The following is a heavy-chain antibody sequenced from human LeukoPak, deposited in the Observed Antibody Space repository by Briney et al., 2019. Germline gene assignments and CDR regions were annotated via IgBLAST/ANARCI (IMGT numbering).Heavy chain of an antibody. D-gene: IGHD1-20*01. CDR3: ARYNYLRSFDY. J-gene: IGHJ4*02. V-gene: IGHV4-59*01. CDR1: GGSISSYY. Sequence: PSETLSLTCTVSGGSISSYYWSWIRQPPGKGLEWIGYIYYSGSTNYNPSRKSRVTISVDTSKNQFSLKLSSVTAADTAVYYCARYNYLRSFDYWGQGTLVTVSS. CDR2: IYYSGST.